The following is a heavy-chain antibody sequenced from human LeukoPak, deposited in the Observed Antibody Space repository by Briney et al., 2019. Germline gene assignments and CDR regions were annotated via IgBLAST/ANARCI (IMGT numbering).Heavy chain of an antibody. CDR2: IKQDGSEK. Sequence: GGSLRLSCAASGFTFNRNAMSWVRQAPGKGLEWLANIKQDGSEKYYVDSVKGRFTISRDNAKNSLYLQMNSLRVEDTAVYYCARPGRGTAYWGQGTLVTVSS. CDR1: GFTFNRNA. D-gene: IGHD3-16*01. J-gene: IGHJ4*02. V-gene: IGHV3-7*01. CDR3: ARPGRGTAY.